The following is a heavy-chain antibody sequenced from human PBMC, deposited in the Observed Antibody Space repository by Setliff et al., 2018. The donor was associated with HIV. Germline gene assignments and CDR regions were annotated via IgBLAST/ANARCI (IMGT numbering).Heavy chain of an antibody. CDR2: IYYSGTT. Sequence: PSETLSLTCTVSGGSVSSSYYYWDWIRQPPGKGLEWIGSIYYSGTTYYNPSLKSRVTMSVDTSTSRLSLKVHSVTAADTAMYYCARGSHGTSWTDYWGQGTLVTVSS. J-gene: IGHJ4*02. V-gene: IGHV4-39*07. D-gene: IGHD6-13*01. CDR3: ARGSHGTSWTDY. CDR1: GGSVSSSYYY.